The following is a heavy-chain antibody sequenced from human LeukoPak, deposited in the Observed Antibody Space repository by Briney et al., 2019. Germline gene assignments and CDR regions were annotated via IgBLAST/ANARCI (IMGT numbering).Heavy chain of an antibody. J-gene: IGHJ6*03. D-gene: IGHD1-7*01. CDR2: INDSGTI. V-gene: IGHV4-34*01. CDR3: ARRWNYGRNYYIDV. Sequence: SETLSLTCAVYGGSFSNYYWGWIRQSPGKGLEWIGEINDSGTINYNPSLMSRVTISVDKSKNQFSLKLSSVTAADTAVYYCARRWNYGRNYYIDVWGKGATVSVSS. CDR1: GGSFSNYY.